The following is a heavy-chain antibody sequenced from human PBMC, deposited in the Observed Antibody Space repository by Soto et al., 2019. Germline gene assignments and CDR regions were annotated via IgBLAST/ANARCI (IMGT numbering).Heavy chain of an antibody. CDR2: IYYSGST. D-gene: IGHD3-3*01. J-gene: IGHJ6*02. V-gene: IGHV4-59*01. CDR3: ARDRNYYDFWSGYYYYGMDV. Sequence: SETLSLTCTVSGGSISSYSWSWIRQPPGKGLEWIGYIYYSGSTNYNPSLKSRVTISVDTSKNQFSLKLSSVTAADTAVYYCARDRNYYDFWSGYYYYGMDVWGQGTTVTVSS. CDR1: GGSISSYS.